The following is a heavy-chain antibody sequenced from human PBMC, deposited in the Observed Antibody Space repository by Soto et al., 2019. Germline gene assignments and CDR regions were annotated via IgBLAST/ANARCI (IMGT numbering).Heavy chain of an antibody. CDR3: AHSSRSSWYIAEYFQH. D-gene: IGHD6-13*01. CDR1: GFSLSTSGVG. Sequence: QITLKESGPPLVKPTQTLTLTCTFSGFSLSTSGVGVGWIRQPPGKALEWLALIYWDDDKRYSPSLKSRLTITKDTSNNQVVLKMTTMDPVDTATYYCAHSSRSSWYIAEYFQHWGQGTLVTVSS. J-gene: IGHJ1*01. CDR2: IYWDDDK. V-gene: IGHV2-5*02.